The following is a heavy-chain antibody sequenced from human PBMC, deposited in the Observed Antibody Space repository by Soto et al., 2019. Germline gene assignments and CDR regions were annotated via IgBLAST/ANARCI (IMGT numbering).Heavy chain of an antibody. Sequence: ASVKVSCKASGYTFTGYYMHWGRQAPGQGLEWMGWINPNSGGTNYAQKFQGRVTMTRDTSISTAYMELSRLRSDDTAVYYCARDSAPTGSDNWFGPRRRGTLVAVPS. J-gene: IGHJ5*02. CDR3: ARDSAPTGSDNWFGP. V-gene: IGHV1-2*02. D-gene: IGHD3-10*01. CDR1: GYTFTGYY. CDR2: INPNSGGT.